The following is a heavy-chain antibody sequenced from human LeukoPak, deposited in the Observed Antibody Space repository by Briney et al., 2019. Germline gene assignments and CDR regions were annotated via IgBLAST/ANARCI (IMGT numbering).Heavy chain of an antibody. CDR3: ARDLKVLERGTLGY. CDR2: ISYDGRNK. J-gene: IGHJ4*02. D-gene: IGHD1-1*01. V-gene: IGHV3-30*03. CDR1: GCTFSSYG. Sequence: GGSLRLSCAAPGCTFSSYGMHWVRQAPGKGLEWVAVISYDGRNKYYEDSVKGRFTISRDNSKNTLYLQMNSLRVEDTAVYYCARDLKVLERGTLGYWGQGTLVTVYS.